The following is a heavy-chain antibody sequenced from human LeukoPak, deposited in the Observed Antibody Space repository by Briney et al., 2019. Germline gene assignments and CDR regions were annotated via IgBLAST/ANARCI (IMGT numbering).Heavy chain of an antibody. Sequence: ASVTVSCRVSGYTLTELSMHWVRQAPGKGLEWMGGFDPEDGETIYAQKFQGRVTMTEDTSTDTAYMELSSLRSEDTAVYYCATWDKVPGRNWFDPWGQGTLVTVSS. D-gene: IGHD5-12*01. V-gene: IGHV1-24*01. J-gene: IGHJ5*02. CDR1: GYTLTELS. CDR2: FDPEDGET. CDR3: ATWDKVPGRNWFDP.